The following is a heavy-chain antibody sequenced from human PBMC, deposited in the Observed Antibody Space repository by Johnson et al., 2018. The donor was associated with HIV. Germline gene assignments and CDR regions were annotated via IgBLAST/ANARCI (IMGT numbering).Heavy chain of an antibody. CDR3: VRSNGRLAAFDI. CDR1: GFTFSDYY. J-gene: IGHJ3*02. Sequence: QVQLVESGGGLVQPGGSLRLSCAASGFTFSDYYMSWIRQAPGKGLEWVSYISSSGSTIYYADSVKGRFTISRDKAKNTLYLQMSSLRVEETAVYYCVRSNGRLAAFDIWGQGTMVTVSS. V-gene: IGHV3-11*04. CDR2: ISSSGSTI. D-gene: IGHD3-9*01.